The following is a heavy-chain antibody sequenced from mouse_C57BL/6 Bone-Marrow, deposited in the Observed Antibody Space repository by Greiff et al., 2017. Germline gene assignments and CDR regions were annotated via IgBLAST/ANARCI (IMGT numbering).Heavy chain of an antibody. CDR3: AKGYYFDY. V-gene: IGHV1-4*01. J-gene: IGHJ2*01. CDR1: GYTFTSYT. Sequence: VQLQQSGAELARPGASVKMSCKASGYTFTSYTMHWVKQRPGQGLEWIGYINPSSGYTKSNQKFKDKATLTADKSSSTAYMQLSSLTSEDSAVYYCAKGYYFDYWGQGTTLTVSS. CDR2: INPSSGYT.